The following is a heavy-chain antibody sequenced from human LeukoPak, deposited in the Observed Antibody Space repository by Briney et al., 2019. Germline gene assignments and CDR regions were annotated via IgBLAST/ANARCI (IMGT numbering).Heavy chain of an antibody. V-gene: IGHV3-53*01. J-gene: IGHJ4*02. CDR1: GFTVSSDY. CDR2: IYSGGST. Sequence: GGSLGLSCAASGFTVSSDYISWVRQAPGKGLEWVSVIYSGGSTNYADSVRARFTISRDNSKNTVYLQMNSLRVEDTAVYYCARATLDNWGQGTLVTVSS. CDR3: ARATLDN.